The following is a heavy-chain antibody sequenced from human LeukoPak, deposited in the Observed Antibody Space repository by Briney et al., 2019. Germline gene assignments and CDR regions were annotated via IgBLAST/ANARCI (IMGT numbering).Heavy chain of an antibody. CDR1: GYTFTSYA. CDR2: INTNTRNP. CDR3: AREYCSSTSCLFDY. J-gene: IGHJ4*02. D-gene: IGHD2-2*01. V-gene: IGHV7-4-1*02. Sequence: ASVTVSCKASGYTFTSYAMNWVRQAPGQGLEWMGWINTNTRNPTYAQGFTGRFVFSLDTSVSTAYLQISSLKAEDTAVYYCAREYCSSTSCLFDYWGQGTLVTVSS.